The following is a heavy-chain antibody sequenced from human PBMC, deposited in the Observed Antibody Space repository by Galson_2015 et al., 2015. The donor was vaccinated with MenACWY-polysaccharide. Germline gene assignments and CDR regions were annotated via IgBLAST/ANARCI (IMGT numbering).Heavy chain of an antibody. V-gene: IGHV3-23*01. Sequence: LRLSCAASGFAVSSRAMSWVRQAPGKEPEWIAAITNNAGKTYYAHSVMGRFTISRDSSSNTVFLQMNSLRVEDTALYFCAKDHASFGWPTFDSWGPGTLVTVSS. CDR3: AKDHASFGWPTFDS. CDR1: GFAVSSRA. D-gene: IGHD3-10*01. J-gene: IGHJ4*02. CDR2: ITNNAGKT.